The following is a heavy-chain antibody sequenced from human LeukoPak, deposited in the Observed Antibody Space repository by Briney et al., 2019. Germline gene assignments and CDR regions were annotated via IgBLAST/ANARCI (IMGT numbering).Heavy chain of an antibody. D-gene: IGHD1-26*01. J-gene: IGHJ4*02. CDR3: ARDSTWENDY. V-gene: IGHV1-2*06. CDR1: GYTFTSYG. CDR2: INPNTGGT. Sequence: ASVKVSCKASGYTFTSYGISWVRQAPGQGLEWMGRINPNTGGTNYAQRFQGRVTMTRDTSISTAYMDLSSLRSDDTAVYYCARDSTWENDYWGQGTLVTVSS.